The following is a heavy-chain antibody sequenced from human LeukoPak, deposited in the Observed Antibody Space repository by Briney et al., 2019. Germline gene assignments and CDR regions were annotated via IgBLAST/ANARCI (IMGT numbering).Heavy chain of an antibody. V-gene: IGHV1-46*01. CDR1: GYTFTSYY. CDR3: ARGRRIAAAGKEMDY. Sequence: ASVKVSCTASGYTFTSYYMHWVRQAPGQGLEWMGIINPSGGSTSYAQKFQGRVTMTRDTSTSTVYMELSSLRSEDTAVYYCARGRRIAAAGKEMDYWGQGTLVTVSS. D-gene: IGHD6-13*01. CDR2: INPSGGST. J-gene: IGHJ4*02.